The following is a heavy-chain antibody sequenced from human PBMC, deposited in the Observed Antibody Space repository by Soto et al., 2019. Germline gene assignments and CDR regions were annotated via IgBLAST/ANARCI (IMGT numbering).Heavy chain of an antibody. Sequence: GGSLRLSCAASGFTFSSYGMHWVRQAPGKGLGWVAFTSSDGTIQYYTDSVKGRFTISRDNSKNTLYMQMNSLRAEDTAVYYCAKGWYSISHWGQGTLVTVSS. CDR1: GFTFSSYG. D-gene: IGHD1-26*01. J-gene: IGHJ1*01. CDR2: TSSDGTIQ. CDR3: AKGWYSISH. V-gene: IGHV3-30*02.